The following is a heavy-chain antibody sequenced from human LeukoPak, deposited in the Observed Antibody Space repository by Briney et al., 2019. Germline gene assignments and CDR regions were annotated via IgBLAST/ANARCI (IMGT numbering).Heavy chain of an antibody. J-gene: IGHJ6*03. D-gene: IGHD2-8*01. CDR3: ARAEGVMDYYYYMDV. Sequence: ASVKVSCKASGYTFTSYYMHWVRQAPGQGLEWMGIINPSGGSTSYAQKFQGRVTMTRDMSTSTVYMELSSLRSEDTAVYYCARAEGVMDYYYYMDVWGKGTTVTVSS. V-gene: IGHV1-46*01. CDR2: INPSGGST. CDR1: GYTFTSYY.